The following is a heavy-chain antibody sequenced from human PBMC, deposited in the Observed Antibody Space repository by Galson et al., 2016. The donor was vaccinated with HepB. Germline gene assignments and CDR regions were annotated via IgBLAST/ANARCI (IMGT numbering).Heavy chain of an antibody. CDR2: ISSRISTQ. D-gene: IGHD2-8*01. CDR3: ARDCDYICYTEASGFDF. CDR1: GFAFSSYS. J-gene: IGHJ4*02. V-gene: IGHV3-48*01. Sequence: SLRLSCAASGFAFSSYSMNWVRQAPGKGLEWVSYISSRISTQYYAYSVKGRFTISRDNVQNSLYLHMNSVRAEDTAVYYCARDCDYICYTEASGFDFWGQGTLVTVSS.